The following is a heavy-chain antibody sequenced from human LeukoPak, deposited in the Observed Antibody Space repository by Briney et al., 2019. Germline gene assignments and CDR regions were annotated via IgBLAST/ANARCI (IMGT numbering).Heavy chain of an antibody. CDR3: ARGGDSSGYPINY. CDR1: GYTFTSYD. J-gene: IGHJ4*02. Sequence: LVASVKVSCTASGYTFTSYDINWVRQATGQGLEWMGWMNPNSGNTGYAQKFQGRVTMTRNTSISTAYMELSSLRSEDTAVYYCARGGDSSGYPINYWGQGTLVTVSS. V-gene: IGHV1-8*01. D-gene: IGHD3-22*01. CDR2: MNPNSGNT.